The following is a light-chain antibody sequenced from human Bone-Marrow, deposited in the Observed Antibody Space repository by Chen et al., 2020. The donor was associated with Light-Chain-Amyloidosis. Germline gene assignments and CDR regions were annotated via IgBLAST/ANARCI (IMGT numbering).Light chain of an antibody. CDR3: QVWDRSSDRPV. V-gene: IGLV3-21*02. Sequence: SYVLTQPSSVSVAPGQTATIACGGNNIGSTSVHWYQQTPGQAPLLVVYDDSDRPSGIPERLSGSNSGNTAILTISRVEAGEEADYYCQVWDRSSDRPVFGGGTKLTVL. J-gene: IGLJ3*02. CDR1: NIGSTS. CDR2: DDS.